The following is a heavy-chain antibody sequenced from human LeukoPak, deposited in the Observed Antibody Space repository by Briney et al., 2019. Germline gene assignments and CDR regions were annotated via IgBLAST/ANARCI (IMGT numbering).Heavy chain of an antibody. D-gene: IGHD5-18*01. CDR1: GFTFSSYA. Sequence: PGGSLRLSCAASGFTFSSYAMHWVRQAPGKGLEWVAVISYDGSNKYYADSVKGRFTISRDNSENTLYLQMNSLRAEDTAVYYCAREGYSYGYETLNYFDYWGQGTLVTVSS. V-gene: IGHV3-30-3*01. CDR3: AREGYSYGYETLNYFDY. CDR2: ISYDGSNK. J-gene: IGHJ4*02.